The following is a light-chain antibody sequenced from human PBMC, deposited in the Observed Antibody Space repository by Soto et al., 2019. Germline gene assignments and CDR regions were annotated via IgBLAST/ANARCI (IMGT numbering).Light chain of an antibody. CDR1: QSVGSSY. CDR3: QQYGRSKWT. CDR2: GAS. J-gene: IGKJ1*01. Sequence: EIVLTQSPGTLSLSPGERATLSCRASQSVGSSYLAWYQQKPGQAPRLLIYGASSRATGIPDRFSGSGSGTDFTLTISRLEPEDFAVYYCQQYGRSKWTFGQGTKVEIK. V-gene: IGKV3-20*01.